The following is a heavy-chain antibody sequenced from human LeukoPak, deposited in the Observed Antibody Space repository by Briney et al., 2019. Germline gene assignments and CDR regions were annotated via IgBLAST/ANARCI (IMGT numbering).Heavy chain of an antibody. CDR3: ARAPSEIGGYYPEYFRH. CDR2: IKSDGST. D-gene: IGHD3-22*01. J-gene: IGHJ1*01. V-gene: IGHV3-74*01. CDR1: GFTFSDYS. Sequence: GGSLRLSCAASGFTFSDYSMNWVRQATGKGLVWVSRIKSDGSTRYADSVKGRFTISRDNAKNTVSLQMTSLRAEDTGVYYCARAPSEIGGYYPEYFRHWGQGTLVIVSS.